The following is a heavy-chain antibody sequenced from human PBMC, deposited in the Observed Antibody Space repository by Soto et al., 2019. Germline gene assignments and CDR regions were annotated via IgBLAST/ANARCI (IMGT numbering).Heavy chain of an antibody. D-gene: IGHD1-1*01. J-gene: IGHJ3*02. CDR2: IDPSDSYT. CDR1: GYSFTSYW. Sequence: PGESLKISCKGSGYSFTSYWISWVRQMPGKGLEWMGRIDPSDSYTNYSPPFQGHVTISADKSISTAYLQWSSLKASDTAMYYCASRLNWNDDAFDIWGQGTMVTVSS. CDR3: ASRLNWNDDAFDI. V-gene: IGHV5-10-1*01.